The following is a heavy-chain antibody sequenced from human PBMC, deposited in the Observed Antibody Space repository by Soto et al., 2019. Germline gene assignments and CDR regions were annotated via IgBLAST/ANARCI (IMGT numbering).Heavy chain of an antibody. CDR1: GGSVSSSSYF. CDR3: ARDDNYFDP. V-gene: IGHV4-61*01. CDR2: IYSSGST. Sequence: SETLSLTCTVPGGSVSSSSYFWSWIRQPPGKGLEWIGYIYSSGSTNYNPSLKSRVTISLDTSKNQFSLKLNSVTAADTAVYYCARDDNYFDPWGQGTLVTVSS. J-gene: IGHJ5*02.